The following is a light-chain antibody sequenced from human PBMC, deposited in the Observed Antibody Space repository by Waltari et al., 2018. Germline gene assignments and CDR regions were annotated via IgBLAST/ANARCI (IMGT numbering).Light chain of an antibody. V-gene: IGLV2-23*02. Sequence: QSALTQPASVSGTPGQSITISCSGTTSDVGSYDLVSWYQQHPAEAPKLLICEVFKRPPDTSSRFSGAKSGSTASLTISGLQPEDEADYYCCSYAGRGTYVFGSGTKVTVL. J-gene: IGLJ1*01. CDR2: EVF. CDR1: TSDVGSYDL. CDR3: CSYAGRGTYV.